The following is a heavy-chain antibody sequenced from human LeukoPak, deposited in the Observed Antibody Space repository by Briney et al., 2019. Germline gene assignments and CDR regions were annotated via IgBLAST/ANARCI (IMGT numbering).Heavy chain of an antibody. V-gene: IGHV1-2*06. CDR3: ARVEAYCTRTSCHDY. CDR2: IDPNSGET. CDR1: GYSFTDYY. J-gene: IGHJ4*02. D-gene: IGHD2-2*01. Sequence: ASVKVSCKASGYSFTDYYIYWVRQAPGQGLEWMGRIDPNSGETKYAQKFQGRVPMTRDTSISTAYMELSRLRLDDTAVYYCARVEAYCTRTSCHDYWGQGTLVTVSS.